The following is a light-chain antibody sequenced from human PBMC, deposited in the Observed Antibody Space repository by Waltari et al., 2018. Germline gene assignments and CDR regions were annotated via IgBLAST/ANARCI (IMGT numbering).Light chain of an antibody. Sequence: AIQLTQSPSSLSASVGDRVTMTCRASQAISRSVAWFQQKPGKVPKLLIFEASGLEDGVPSRFSGSGGGTRFTLTISSLQPEDFATYYCQHFYSYPSGFGQGTRLEIK. CDR1: QAISRS. V-gene: IGKV1-13*02. CDR2: EAS. CDR3: QHFYSYPSG. J-gene: IGKJ5*01.